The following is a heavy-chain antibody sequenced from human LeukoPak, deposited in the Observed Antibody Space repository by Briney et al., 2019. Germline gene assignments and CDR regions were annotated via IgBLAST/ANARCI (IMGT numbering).Heavy chain of an antibody. J-gene: IGHJ1*01. V-gene: IGHV3-30*04. Sequence: GGSLRLSCAASGFTFSSYAMHWVRQAPGKGLEWVAVISYDGSNKYYADSVKGRFTISRDNSKNTLYLQMDSLRAEDTAVYYCARDEAPPLSSSWYFGDFQHWGQGTLVTVSS. CDR3: ARDEAPPLSSSWYFGDFQH. D-gene: IGHD6-13*01. CDR1: GFTFSSYA. CDR2: ISYDGSNK.